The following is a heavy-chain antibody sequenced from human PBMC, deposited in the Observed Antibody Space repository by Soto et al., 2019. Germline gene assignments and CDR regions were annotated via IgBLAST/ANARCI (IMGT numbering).Heavy chain of an antibody. Sequence: GAKLGTATQTLTLTCTFSGFSLSTSGMCVSWIRQPPGKALEWLALIDWDDDKYYSTSLKTRLTISKDTSKNQVVLTMTNMDPVDTATYYCARIRNTRGSGWYYFDYWGQGTLVTVSS. D-gene: IGHD6-19*01. V-gene: IGHV2-70*01. CDR1: GFSLSTSGMC. J-gene: IGHJ4*02. CDR2: IDWDDDK. CDR3: ARIRNTRGSGWYYFDY.